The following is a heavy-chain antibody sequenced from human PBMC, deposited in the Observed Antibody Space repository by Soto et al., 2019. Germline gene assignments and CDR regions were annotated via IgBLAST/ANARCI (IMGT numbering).Heavy chain of an antibody. V-gene: IGHV3-48*01. CDR3: ASWRGYQLRPDY. D-gene: IGHD2-2*01. Sequence: EVQLVESGGGLVQPGGSLRLSCAASGFTFSSYSMNWVRQAPGKGLEWVSYISSSSSTIYYADSVKGRFTISRDNAKNSLYLQMNSLRAEETDVYYCASWRGYQLRPDYWGQGTLVTVSS. J-gene: IGHJ4*02. CDR1: GFTFSSYS. CDR2: ISSSSSTI.